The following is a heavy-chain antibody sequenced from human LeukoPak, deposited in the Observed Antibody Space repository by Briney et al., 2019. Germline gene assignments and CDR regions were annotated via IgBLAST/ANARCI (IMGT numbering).Heavy chain of an antibody. J-gene: IGHJ4*02. CDR1: GFTFSSYG. D-gene: IGHD6-19*01. CDR2: IWYDGSNK. V-gene: IGHV3-33*01. Sequence: GGSLTLSCAASGFTFSSYGMHWVRQAPGKGLEWVAVIWYDGSNKYYADSVKGRFTISRDNSKNTLYLQMNSLRAEDTAVYYCARGDGSGWLTTAQTWGQGTLVTVSS. CDR3: ARGDGSGWLTTAQT.